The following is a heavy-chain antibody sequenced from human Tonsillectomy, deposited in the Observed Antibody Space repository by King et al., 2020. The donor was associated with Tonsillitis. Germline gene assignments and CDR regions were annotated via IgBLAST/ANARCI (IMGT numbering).Heavy chain of an antibody. CDR3: ARGLVRGVILDYFDY. D-gene: IGHD3-10*01. J-gene: IGHJ4*02. Sequence: VQLVESGAEVKKPGASVKVSCKASGYIVTSSDISWVRQAPGQGLEWMGWISSYNGHINYAQKLQGRVTMTTDTSTSTAYMELRSLRSDDTAVYYCARGLVRGVILDYFDYWGQGTLVTVSS. CDR2: ISSYNGHI. V-gene: IGHV1-18*01. CDR1: GYIVTSSD.